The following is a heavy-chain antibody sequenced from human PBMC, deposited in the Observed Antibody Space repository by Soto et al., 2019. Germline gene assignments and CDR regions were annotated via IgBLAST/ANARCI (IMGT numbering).Heavy chain of an antibody. J-gene: IGHJ4*02. Sequence: PSETLSLTCAVSGHSISSCYYWGWIRQPPGKGLEWIVSFYHSGSTYYNPSLKSRVTISVDTSKNQFSLKLSSVTAADTAVYYCARGEYYGSGNYFDYWGQGTLVTVSS. D-gene: IGHD3-10*01. CDR2: FYHSGST. V-gene: IGHV4-38-2*01. CDR1: GHSISSCYY. CDR3: ARGEYYGSGNYFDY.